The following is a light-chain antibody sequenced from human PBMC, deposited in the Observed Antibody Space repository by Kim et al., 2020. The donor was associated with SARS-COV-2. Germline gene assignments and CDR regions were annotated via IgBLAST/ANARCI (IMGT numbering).Light chain of an antibody. J-gene: IGKJ2*01. CDR3: QQYYSAPYT. Sequence: DIVMTQSPDSLAVSLGERATINCKSSQSVLYSSNSKNYLAWYQQKPGQPPKLLIYWASTRESGVPDRFSGSGSGTDFTLTISSLQAEDVAVYHCQQYYSAPYTFGQGTKLEI. CDR2: WAS. V-gene: IGKV4-1*01. CDR1: QSVLYSSNSKNY.